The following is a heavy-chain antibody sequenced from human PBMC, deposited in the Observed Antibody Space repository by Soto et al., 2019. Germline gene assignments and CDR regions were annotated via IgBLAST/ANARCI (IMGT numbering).Heavy chain of an antibody. CDR3: AGHARVATIQLGWFDP. D-gene: IGHD5-12*01. Sequence: SETLSLTCTVSGGSISSYYWSWIRQPPGKGLEWIGYIYYSGSTNYNPSLKSRVTISVDTSKNPFSLKLSSVTAADTAVYYCAGHARVATIQLGWFDPWGQGTLVTVSS. CDR1: GGSISSYY. J-gene: IGHJ5*02. CDR2: IYYSGST. V-gene: IGHV4-59*08.